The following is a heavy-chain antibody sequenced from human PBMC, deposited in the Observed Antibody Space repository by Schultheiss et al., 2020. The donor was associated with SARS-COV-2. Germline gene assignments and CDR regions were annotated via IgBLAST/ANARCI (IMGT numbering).Heavy chain of an antibody. CDR2: IYPGDTDT. CDR3: ARRKQLGGYYYYGMDV. CDR1: GYSFTSYW. J-gene: IGHJ6*02. V-gene: IGHV5-51*01. Sequence: GGSLRLSCKGSGYSFTSYWIGLVRQMPGKGLEWMGMIYPGDTDTRYSPSFQGQVTISADKSISTAYLQWSSLKASDTAMYYCARRKQLGGYYYYGMDVWGQGTTVTVSS. D-gene: IGHD6-6*01.